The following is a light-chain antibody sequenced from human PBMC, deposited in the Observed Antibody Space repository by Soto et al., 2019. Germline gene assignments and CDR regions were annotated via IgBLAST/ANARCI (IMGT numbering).Light chain of an antibody. V-gene: IGKV3-20*01. Sequence: EIVLTQSPGTLSLSPGERATLSCTASQSVSSSYLAWYQQKPGQAPRLLIYGASSRATGIPDRFSGSVSGTDFTLTITRLEPEDFAVYYCQQYGRSPRTFRQGTDLELK. J-gene: IGKJ2*01. CDR1: QSVSSSY. CDR2: GAS. CDR3: QQYGRSPRT.